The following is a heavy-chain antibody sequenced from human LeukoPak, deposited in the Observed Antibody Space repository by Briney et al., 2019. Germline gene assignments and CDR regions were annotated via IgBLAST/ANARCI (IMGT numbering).Heavy chain of an antibody. D-gene: IGHD2-2*01. CDR1: GGSLSSSSYY. Sequence: SETLSLTCTVSGGSLSSSSYYWGWIRQPPGKGLEWIGSIYYSGSTYYNPSLKSRVTISVDTSKNQFSLKLSSVTAADTAVYYCARDIVVVPAFSRGWFDPWGQGTLVTVSS. CDR2: IYYSGST. J-gene: IGHJ5*02. CDR3: ARDIVVVPAFSRGWFDP. V-gene: IGHV4-39*01.